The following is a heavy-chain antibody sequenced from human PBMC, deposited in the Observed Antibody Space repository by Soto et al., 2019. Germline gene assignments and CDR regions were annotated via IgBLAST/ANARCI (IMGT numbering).Heavy chain of an antibody. J-gene: IGHJ4*02. CDR1: GGSISGGDYY. V-gene: IGHV4-30-4*08. D-gene: IGHD3-10*01. CDR2: IYYSGST. CDR3: ARVHTMVRGVIDY. Sequence: SETLSLTCTVSGGSISGGDYYWSWIRQPPGKGLEWIGYIYYSGSTYDNPSLKSRVTISVDTSKDQFSLKLSSVTAADTAVYYCARVHTMVRGVIDYFGQGTLVTVSS.